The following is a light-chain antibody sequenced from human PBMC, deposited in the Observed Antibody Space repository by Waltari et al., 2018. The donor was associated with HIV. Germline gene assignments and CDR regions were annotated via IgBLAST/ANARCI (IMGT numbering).Light chain of an antibody. CDR2: DNS. CDR1: ISNIGSNA. V-gene: IGLV1-44*01. J-gene: IGLJ3*02. CDR3: ATWDDSLNGPV. Sequence: QSVLTQPPSASGTPGQRVTISCSGSISNIGSNAVNWYQQLPGTAPKCLIYDNSQRLSGVPARFSGSKSGTSASLVVNGLQSEDEADYYCATWDDSLNGPVFGGGTKLTVL.